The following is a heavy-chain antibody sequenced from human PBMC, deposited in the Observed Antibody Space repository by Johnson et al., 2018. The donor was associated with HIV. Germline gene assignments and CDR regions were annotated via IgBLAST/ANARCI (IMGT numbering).Heavy chain of an antibody. D-gene: IGHD2-8*01. CDR2: ISGTGGTT. Sequence: VQLVESGGVVVQPGGSLRLSCAASGFTVSSNYMSWVRQAPGKGLEWVSAISGTGGTTYYADSVRGRFSISRDKSKDTLYLQMSSLRAEDTDVYYCARDNEDVVLVGAFAIWGQWTMVPVSS. V-gene: IGHV3-23*04. CDR1: GFTVSSNY. CDR3: ARDNEDVVLVGAFAI. J-gene: IGHJ3*02.